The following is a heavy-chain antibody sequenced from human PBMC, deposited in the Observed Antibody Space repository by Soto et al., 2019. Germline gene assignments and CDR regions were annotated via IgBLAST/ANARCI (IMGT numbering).Heavy chain of an antibody. D-gene: IGHD3-22*01. J-gene: IGHJ4*02. CDR1: GGSVSSGSYY. V-gene: IGHV4-61*01. CDR3: ARDSPRNYDSSGPYDY. CDR2: IYYSGST. Sequence: PSETLSLTCTVSGGSVSSGSYYWSWIRQPPGKGLGWIGYIYYSGSTNYNPSLKSRVTISVDTSKNQFSLKLSSVTAADTAVYYCARDSPRNYDSSGPYDYWGQGTLVTVSS.